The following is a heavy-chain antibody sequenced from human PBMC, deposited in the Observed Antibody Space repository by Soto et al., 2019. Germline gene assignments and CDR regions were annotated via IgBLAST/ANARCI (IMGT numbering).Heavy chain of an antibody. V-gene: IGHV4-39*01. CDR2: IYYSGST. CDR1: GGSISSSSYY. Sequence: PSETLSLTCTVSGGSISSSSYYWGWIRQPPGKGLEWIGSIYYSGSTYYNPSLKSRVTISVDTSKNQFSLKLSSVTAADTALYYCACIIAANRYYYGMDVWGQGTTVTVSS. CDR3: ACIIAANRYYYGMDV. J-gene: IGHJ6*02. D-gene: IGHD6-13*01.